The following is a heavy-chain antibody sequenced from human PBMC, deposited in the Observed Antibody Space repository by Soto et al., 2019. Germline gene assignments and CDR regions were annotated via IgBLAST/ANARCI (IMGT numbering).Heavy chain of an antibody. D-gene: IGHD1-1*01. V-gene: IGHV4-61*01. CDR2: IYYSGST. CDR3: ARRYGYSFDY. CDR1: GGSISSGSYY. J-gene: IGHJ4*02. Sequence: SEILSLTWTVSGGSISSGSYYWSWIRQPPGKGLEWIGYIYYSGSTNYNPSLKSRVTISVDTSKNQFSLKLSSVTAADTAVYYCARRYGYSFDYWGQGTLVNVSS.